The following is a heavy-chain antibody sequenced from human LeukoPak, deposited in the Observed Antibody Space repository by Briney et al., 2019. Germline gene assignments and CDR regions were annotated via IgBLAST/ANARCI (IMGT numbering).Heavy chain of an antibody. J-gene: IGHJ4*02. CDR1: GFTLTNYW. CDR2: IHSTDSHA. CDR3: AGARHGDFRWDY. Sequence: GESLKISCQDSGFTLTNYWIGWVRQMPGKGLEWMGIIHSTDSHAKYSPSFQGQDTISVDKSISTAYLQWRGLKASDTAMYYCAGARHGDFRWDYWGQGTLVTVSS. D-gene: IGHD4-17*01. V-gene: IGHV5-51*01.